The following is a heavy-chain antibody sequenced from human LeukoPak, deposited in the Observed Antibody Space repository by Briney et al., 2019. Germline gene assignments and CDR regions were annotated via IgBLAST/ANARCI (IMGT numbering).Heavy chain of an antibody. D-gene: IGHD3-22*01. CDR2: IYDSGST. V-gene: IGHV4-59*01. CDR1: GASISTYY. CDR3: ARDYGVGGYYFDS. J-gene: IGHJ4*02. Sequence: SETLSLTCTVSGASISTYYWSWIRQPPGKGLEWIGYIYDSGSTNYNPSLKSRVTIPSDMSKNQFSLKVSSVTAADTAIYYCARDYGVGGYYFDSWGQGTLVTVSS.